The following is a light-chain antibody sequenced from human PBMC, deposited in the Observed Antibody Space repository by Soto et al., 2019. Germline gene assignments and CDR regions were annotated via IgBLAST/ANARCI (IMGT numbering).Light chain of an antibody. CDR1: QSVSSN. V-gene: IGKV3-15*01. J-gene: IGKJ1*01. CDR2: WAS. Sequence: EIVMTQSPATLSVSPGERAALACRASQSVSSNLAWYQQKPGQPPKLLIYWASIRESGVPERFSGSGSGTDFTLTLSSLQAEDVAVYYCQQYYSSPPTFGQGTKVDIK. CDR3: QQYYSSPPT.